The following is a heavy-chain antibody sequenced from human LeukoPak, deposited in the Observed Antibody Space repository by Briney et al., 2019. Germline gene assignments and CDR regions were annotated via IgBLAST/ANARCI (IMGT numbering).Heavy chain of an antibody. CDR1: GDYW. CDR2: INCDGSWT. D-gene: IGHD2/OR15-2a*01. J-gene: IGHJ4*02. Sequence: GGSLRLSCAASGDYWMHWVRQAPGEGLGWVSHINCDGSWTSDADSVKGRFTISKDNAKNTVYLQMNSLRAEDTAVYYCVSFYETYWGRGTLVTVSS. CDR3: VSFYETY. V-gene: IGHV3-74*01.